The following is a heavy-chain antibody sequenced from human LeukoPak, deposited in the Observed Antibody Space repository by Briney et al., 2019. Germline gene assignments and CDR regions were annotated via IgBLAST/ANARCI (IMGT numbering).Heavy chain of an antibody. D-gene: IGHD5-18*01. J-gene: IGHJ5*02. CDR3: ARDGKRDTPITGNWFDP. CDR2: INPRSGST. V-gene: IGHV1-46*01. Sequence: GASVKVSCKASGYSFTNYYMHWLREAPGQGPEWMGIINPRSGSTSYAPKFQGRVTMTRDTSTSTVYMELSSLRSEDTAVYYCARDGKRDTPITGNWFDPWGQGTLVTVSS. CDR1: GYSFTNYY.